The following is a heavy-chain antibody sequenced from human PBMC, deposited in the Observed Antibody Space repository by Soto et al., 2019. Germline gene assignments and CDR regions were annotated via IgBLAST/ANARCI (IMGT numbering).Heavy chain of an antibody. Sequence: ESGGGVVQPGRSLRLSCAASGFTFSSFGMHWVRQAPGKGLEWVAVISYDGSNKYYADSVKGRFTISRDNSKNTLYLQMNSLRAEDTAVFYCAKPTVPFGRTAVAGPFDNWGQGTLLTVSS. V-gene: IGHV3-30*18. CDR3: AKPTVPFGRTAVAGPFDN. J-gene: IGHJ4*02. CDR2: ISYDGSNK. D-gene: IGHD6-19*01. CDR1: GFTFSSFG.